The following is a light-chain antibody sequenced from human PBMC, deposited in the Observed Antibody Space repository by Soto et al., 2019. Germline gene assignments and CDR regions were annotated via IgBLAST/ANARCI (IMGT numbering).Light chain of an antibody. V-gene: IGKV3-15*01. J-gene: IGKJ1*01. CDR3: QQYNNWPQT. CDR2: GSS. Sequence: EIVMTQSPATLSVSPGERATLSCRAGQSVSSNLAWYQQKPGQAPRLLIYGSSTRATGIPARFSGSGSGTELTLTISSLQSEDFAVYYCQQYNNWPQTFGQGTKVEIK. CDR1: QSVSSN.